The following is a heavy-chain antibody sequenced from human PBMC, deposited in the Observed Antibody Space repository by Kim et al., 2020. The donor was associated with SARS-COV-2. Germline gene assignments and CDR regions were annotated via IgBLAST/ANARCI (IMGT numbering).Heavy chain of an antibody. Sequence: AQKFQGRVTMTRDTSVSTAYMGVSRLRSDDTALYYCARVGSSWYFHWFDPWGQGTLVTVSS. D-gene: IGHD6-13*01. V-gene: IGHV1-2*02. CDR3: ARVGSSWYFHWFDP. J-gene: IGHJ5*02.